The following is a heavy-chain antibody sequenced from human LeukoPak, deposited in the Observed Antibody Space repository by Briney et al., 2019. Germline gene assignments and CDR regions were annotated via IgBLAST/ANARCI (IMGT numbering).Heavy chain of an antibody. CDR3: TRESGSYHGNDF. CDR1: EYTFTGYY. D-gene: IGHD1-26*01. V-gene: IGHV1-2*06. Sequence: SVKVSCKASEYTFTGYYMHWVRQAPGQGLEWMGRINPNNGGTNYAQKFQGRVTMTGDTSISTAYMELSSLRSDDTAVYYCTRESGSYHGNDFYGQGTLVTVSS. CDR2: INPNNGGT. J-gene: IGHJ4*02.